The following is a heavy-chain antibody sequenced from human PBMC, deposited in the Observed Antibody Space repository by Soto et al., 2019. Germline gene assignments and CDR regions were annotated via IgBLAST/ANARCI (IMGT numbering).Heavy chain of an antibody. CDR1: GFSLSTHGVG. V-gene: IGHV2-5*02. J-gene: IGHJ5*01. D-gene: IGHD2-15*01. CDR2: IYWDDDK. CDR3: AHAMLYCTGGSCSTWFDS. Sequence: QITLKESGPTLVKPTQTLTLTCTFSGFSLSTHGVGVGWVRQPAGKALEWLALIYWDDDKRYSASLNSRLTITKDTSKNQVVLTMTNMDPVDTATYYCAHAMLYCTGGSCSTWFDSWGQGTLVNVSS.